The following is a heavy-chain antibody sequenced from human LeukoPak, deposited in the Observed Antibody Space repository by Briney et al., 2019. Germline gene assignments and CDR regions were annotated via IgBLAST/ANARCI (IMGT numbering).Heavy chain of an antibody. Sequence: GGSLRLSCAASRFTFSNACMSWLRQAPGKGLELVGRIKSKTDGGTTDYAAPVKDRFTISRDDSKNTLYLQMNSLKTEDTAVYYCTTGGTKFGYWGQGTLVTVSS. CDR2: IKSKTDGGTT. CDR3: TTGGTKFGY. CDR1: RFTFSNAC. V-gene: IGHV3-15*01. J-gene: IGHJ4*02. D-gene: IGHD3-16*01.